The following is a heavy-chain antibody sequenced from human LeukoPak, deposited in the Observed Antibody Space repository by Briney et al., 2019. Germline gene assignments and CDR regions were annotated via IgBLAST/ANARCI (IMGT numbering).Heavy chain of an antibody. D-gene: IGHD4-11*01. V-gene: IGHV4-34*01. CDR2: IHHSGDT. Sequence: SETLSLTCAVYGESFSDSYWSWIRQPPGKGLEWIGEIHHSGDTNHNPSLKSRVTISVDKSENQFSLKLSSVTAADTAVFYRARRTTVTIPFGYWGQGTLVTVSS. CDR1: GESFSDSY. CDR3: ARRTTVTIPFGY. J-gene: IGHJ4*02.